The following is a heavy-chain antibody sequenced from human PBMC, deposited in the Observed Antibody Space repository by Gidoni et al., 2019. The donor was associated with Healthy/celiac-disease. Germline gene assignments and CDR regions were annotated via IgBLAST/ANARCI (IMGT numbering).Heavy chain of an antibody. CDR1: GFTFDDYA. Sequence: EVQLVESGGGLVQPGRSLRLSCAASGFTFDDYAMHWVRQAPGKGLEWVSGISWNSGSIGYADSVKGRFTISRDNAKNSLYLQMNSLRAEDTALYYCAKDRYSSALAFDYWGQGTLVTVSS. V-gene: IGHV3-9*01. CDR3: AKDRYSSALAFDY. CDR2: ISWNSGSI. D-gene: IGHD6-25*01. J-gene: IGHJ4*02.